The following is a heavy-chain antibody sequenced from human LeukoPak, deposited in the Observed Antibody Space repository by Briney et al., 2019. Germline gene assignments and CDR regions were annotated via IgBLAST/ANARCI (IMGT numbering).Heavy chain of an antibody. V-gene: IGHV3-11*01. J-gene: IGHJ4*02. Sequence: GGSLGLSCAASGFTFSDYYMSWIRQAPGKGLEWVSYICDSGRTIYYADSVKGRFTISRDNAKNSVYLQMNNLGAEDTAVYYCARDRLGDYDHSGYYDKWGQGTLVTVSS. CDR3: ARDRLGDYDHSGYYDK. CDR2: ICDSGRTI. CDR1: GFTFSDYY. D-gene: IGHD3-22*01.